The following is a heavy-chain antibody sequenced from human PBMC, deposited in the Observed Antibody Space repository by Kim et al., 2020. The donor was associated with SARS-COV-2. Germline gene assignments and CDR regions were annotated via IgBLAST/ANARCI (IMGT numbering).Heavy chain of an antibody. J-gene: IGHJ4*02. V-gene: IGHV4-31*02. D-gene: IGHD5-12*01. Sequence: SLKSRVTISVDTSKNQFSLKLSSVTAADTAVYYCASSRSTRGYSGYELDYWGQGTLVTVSS. CDR3: ASSRSTRGYSGYELDY.